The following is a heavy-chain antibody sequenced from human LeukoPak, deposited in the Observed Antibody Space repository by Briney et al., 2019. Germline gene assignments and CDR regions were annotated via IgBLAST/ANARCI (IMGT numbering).Heavy chain of an antibody. CDR3: AREQRYYYGSGSPLGP. V-gene: IGHV4-31*03. CDR2: IYYSGST. J-gene: IGHJ5*02. CDR1: GGSISSGGYY. D-gene: IGHD3-10*01. Sequence: SETLSLTCTVSGGSISSGGYYWSWIRQHPGKGLEWIGYIYYSGSTYYNPSLKSRVTISVDTSKNQFSLKLSSVTAADTAVHYCAREQRYYYGSGSPLGPWGQGTLVTVSS.